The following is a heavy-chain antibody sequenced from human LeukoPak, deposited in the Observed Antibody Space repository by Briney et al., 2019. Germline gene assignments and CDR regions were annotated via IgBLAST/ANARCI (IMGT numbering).Heavy chain of an antibody. V-gene: IGHV1-2*02. CDR2: INPNSGGT. D-gene: IGHD2-2*01. J-gene: IGHJ1*01. CDR3: ARRDQMLFSLY. CDR1: GYTFTGCY. Sequence: ASVKVFCKASGYTFTGCYVHWVRQAPGQGLEWMGWINPNSGGTRYAQKFQGRVAMTSDTSISTAYMELSSLRSDDTAVYFCARRDQMLFSLYWGQGTLVTVSS.